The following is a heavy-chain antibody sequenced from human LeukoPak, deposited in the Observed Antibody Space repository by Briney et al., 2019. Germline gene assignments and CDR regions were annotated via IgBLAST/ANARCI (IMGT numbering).Heavy chain of an antibody. CDR1: GFTFSSYE. CDR3: ARRAGAYSHPYDY. V-gene: IGHV3-66*04. Sequence: PGGSLRLSCVASGFTFSSYEMEWVRQAPGKGLEWVAVIYSGGSTNYADSVKGRFTISRDNSKNTLYLQMNSLRAEDTAVYYCARRAGAYSHPYDYWGQGTLVTVSS. J-gene: IGHJ4*02. CDR2: IYSGGST. D-gene: IGHD4/OR15-4a*01.